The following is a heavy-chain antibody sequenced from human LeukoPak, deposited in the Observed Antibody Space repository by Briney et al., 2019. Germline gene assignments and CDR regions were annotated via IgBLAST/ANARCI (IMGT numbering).Heavy chain of an antibody. J-gene: IGHJ4*01. CDR1: GYTFTGYY. Sequence: VSVKVSCKASGYTFTGYYMHEVRQAPGQGLEWMGWINPNSGGTNYAQKFQGRVTMTRDTSISTAYMELSRLRSDDTAVYYCARDAGGGPTRVNSNDPFSYWGQARLVTVSS. V-gene: IGHV1-2*02. CDR2: INPNSGGT. D-gene: IGHD4-11*01. CDR3: ARDAGGGPTRVNSNDPFSY.